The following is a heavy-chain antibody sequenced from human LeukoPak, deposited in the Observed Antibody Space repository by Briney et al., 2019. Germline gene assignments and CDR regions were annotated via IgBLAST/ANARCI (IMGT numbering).Heavy chain of an antibody. CDR2: IYYSGST. Sequence: SETLSLTCTVSGGSISSGGYSWSWIRQHPGKGLEWIGYIYYSGSTYYNPSLKSRVTISVDTSKNQFSLKLSSVTAADTAVYYCARVGTPYYGSGSQINWFDPWGQGTLVTVSS. D-gene: IGHD3-10*01. V-gene: IGHV4-31*03. J-gene: IGHJ5*02. CDR3: ARVGTPYYGSGSQINWFDP. CDR1: GGSISSGGYS.